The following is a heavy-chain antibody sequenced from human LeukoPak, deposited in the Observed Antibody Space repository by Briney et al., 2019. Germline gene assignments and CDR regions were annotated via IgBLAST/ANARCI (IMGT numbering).Heavy chain of an antibody. CDR1: GFTFSSYS. J-gene: IGHJ6*02. CDR2: ISSSSSTI. CDR3: ARECRFGECYYGMDV. V-gene: IGHV3-48*04. D-gene: IGHD3-10*01. Sequence: GGSLRLSCAASGFTFSSYSMNWVRQAPGKGLEWVSYISSSSSTIYYADSVKGRFTISRDNAKNSLYLQMNSLRAEDTAVYYCARECRFGECYYGMDVWGQGTTVTVSS.